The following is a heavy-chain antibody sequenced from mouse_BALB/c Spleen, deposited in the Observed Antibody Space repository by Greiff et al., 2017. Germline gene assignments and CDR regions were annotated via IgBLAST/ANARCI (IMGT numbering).Heavy chain of an antibody. J-gene: IGHJ4*01. D-gene: IGHD1-1*01. CDR3: ARRGSSYDGYAMDY. Sequence: EVQLQQSGPELVKPGASVKMSCKASGYTITDYYMKWVKQSHGKSFEWIGDINPNNGDTFYNQKFKGKATLTVDKSSSTAYMQLNSLTSEDSAVYYCARRGSSYDGYAMDYWGQGTSVTVSS. CDR1: GYTITDYY. V-gene: IGHV1-26*01. CDR2: INPNNGDT.